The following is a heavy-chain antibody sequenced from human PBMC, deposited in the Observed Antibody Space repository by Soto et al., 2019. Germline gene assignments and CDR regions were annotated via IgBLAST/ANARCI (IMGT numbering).Heavy chain of an antibody. CDR2: INQSGST. J-gene: IGHJ6*02. Sequence: PSETLSLTCAVSGGCFSVSGYYWSWIRQPPGKGLEWIGEINQSGSTNCNPSLKSRVTMSVDTSKNQFSLKLSSVTAADTAVYYCARGGLLWFGELLPYYYYGMDVWGQGTTVTVSS. CDR1: GGCFSVSGYY. CDR3: ARGGLLWFGELLPYYYYGMDV. V-gene: IGHV4-34*01. D-gene: IGHD3-10*01.